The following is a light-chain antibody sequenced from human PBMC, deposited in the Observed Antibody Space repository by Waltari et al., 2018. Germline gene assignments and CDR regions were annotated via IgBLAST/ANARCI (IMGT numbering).Light chain of an antibody. J-gene: IGKJ1*01. CDR1: QSVSSN. Sequence: EIVMTQSPATLSVSPGERATLSCRASQSVSSNLAWDQQKPGQAPRLIIHVASTRAAGIPARFSCSGSGTESTLTISSMKSEDFAVYYCQQYDNWTPWTFGQGTKVEIK. V-gene: IGKV3-15*01. CDR3: QQYDNWTPWT. CDR2: VAS.